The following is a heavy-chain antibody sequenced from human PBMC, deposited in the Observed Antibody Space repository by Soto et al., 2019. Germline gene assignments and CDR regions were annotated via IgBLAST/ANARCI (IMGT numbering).Heavy chain of an antibody. Sequence: SETLSLTCTVSGGSISSGGYYWSWIRQHPGKGLEWIGYTYYSGSTYYNPSLKSRVTISVDTSKNQFSLKLSSVTAADTAVYYCASTYYDFWSGYTPLNYYYGMDVWGQGTTVTVSS. V-gene: IGHV4-31*03. J-gene: IGHJ6*02. D-gene: IGHD3-3*01. CDR2: TYYSGST. CDR3: ASTYYDFWSGYTPLNYYYGMDV. CDR1: GGSISSGGYY.